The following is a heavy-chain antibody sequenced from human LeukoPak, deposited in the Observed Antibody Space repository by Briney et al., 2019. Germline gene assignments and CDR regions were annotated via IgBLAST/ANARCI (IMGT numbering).Heavy chain of an antibody. CDR1: GFTFSTYW. Sequence: PGGSLRLSCAVSGFTFSTYWMSWVGQAPGKGLEGVANIKKDGSEKYYVDSVKGGFTISRDNAKKSLYLQMNSLRAEDTAVYYCARDWNGSGSPNDFWGQGTLVTVSS. D-gene: IGHD3-10*01. CDR3: ARDWNGSGSPNDF. CDR2: IKKDGSEK. V-gene: IGHV3-7*01. J-gene: IGHJ4*02.